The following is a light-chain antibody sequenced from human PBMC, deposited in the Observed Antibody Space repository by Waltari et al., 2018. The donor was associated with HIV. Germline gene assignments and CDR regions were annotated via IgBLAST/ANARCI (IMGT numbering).Light chain of an antibody. J-gene: IGLJ2*01. Sequence: QSVLTQSPSTSGTPGQRVTISCSGSSSNVGTKTVNWYQQVTGTAPKLLIHANDQRPSGVPDRFSASKSGASASLAISGLRSEDEADYYCAAWDASLNAPVFGGGTKLTVL. CDR1: SSNVGTKT. V-gene: IGLV1-44*01. CDR3: AAWDASLNAPV. CDR2: AND.